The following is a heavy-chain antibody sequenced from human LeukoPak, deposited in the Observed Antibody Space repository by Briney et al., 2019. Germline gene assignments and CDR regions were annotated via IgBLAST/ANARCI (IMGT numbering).Heavy chain of an antibody. V-gene: IGHV4-61*01. CDR1: GGSVSSGSYY. J-gene: IGHJ5*02. CDR2: IYYSGST. CDR3: ARRYCSGGGCYSDNWFDP. D-gene: IGHD2-15*01. Sequence: PSETLSLTCTVSGGSVSSGSYYWSWIRQPPGKGLEWIGYIYYSGSTNYNPSLKSRVTISVDTSKNQFSLKLSSVTAADTAVYYCARRYCSGGGCYSDNWFDPWGQGTLVTVSS.